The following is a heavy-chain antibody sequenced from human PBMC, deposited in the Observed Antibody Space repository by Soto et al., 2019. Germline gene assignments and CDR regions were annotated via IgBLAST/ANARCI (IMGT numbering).Heavy chain of an antibody. Sequence: QVQLVQSGAEVKKPGASVKVSCKASGYTFTGYYMHWVRQAPGQGLEWMGWINPNSGGTNYAQKFQGWVTMTGDTSISTAYMELSRLRSDDTAVYYCARGRGIMVYAFAPGYGMDVWGQGTTVTVSS. CDR3: ARGRGIMVYAFAPGYGMDV. CDR2: INPNSGGT. D-gene: IGHD2-8*01. CDR1: GYTFTGYY. J-gene: IGHJ6*02. V-gene: IGHV1-2*04.